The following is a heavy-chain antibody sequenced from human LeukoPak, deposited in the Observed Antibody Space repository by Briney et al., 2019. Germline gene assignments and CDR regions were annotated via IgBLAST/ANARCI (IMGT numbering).Heavy chain of an antibody. CDR3: ARGGGYYDSSGPFDY. Sequence: PSETLSLTCTVSGGSISSYYWSWIRQPPGKRLEWIGYIYYSGNTNYNPSLRSRVTISVDTSKNQFSLKLRSVTAADTAVYYCARGGGYYDSSGPFDYWGQGTLVTVSS. V-gene: IGHV4-59*01. J-gene: IGHJ4*02. CDR1: GGSISSYY. D-gene: IGHD3-22*01. CDR2: IYYSGNT.